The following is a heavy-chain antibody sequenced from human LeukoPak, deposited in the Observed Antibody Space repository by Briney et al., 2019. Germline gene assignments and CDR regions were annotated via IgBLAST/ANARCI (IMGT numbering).Heavy chain of an antibody. V-gene: IGHV3-49*04. D-gene: IGHD3-22*01. CDR2: IRSKAYGGTT. Sequence: GGSLRLSCTASGFTFGDYVMSWVRQAPGKGLEWVGFIRSKAYGGTTKNAASVKGRFTISRDDSKSIAYLQMNSLKTEDTAVYYCTRDQGYYDSSVAWGQGTLVTVSS. J-gene: IGHJ5*02. CDR3: TRDQGYYDSSVA. CDR1: GFTFGDYV.